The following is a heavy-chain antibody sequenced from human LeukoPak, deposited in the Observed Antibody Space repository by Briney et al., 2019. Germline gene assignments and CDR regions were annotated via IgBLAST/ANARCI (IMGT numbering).Heavy chain of an antibody. V-gene: IGHV4-39*01. D-gene: IGHD6-13*01. J-gene: IGHJ4*02. Sequence: PAETLSLTCTVSGCSITSSSYFWVWIRQPPGEGLVWIGSVPYSGINDYNPSLQSRVSMSVDSPNNQFSLNLNSVTAADTAVYYCARCLESAGRMSFDYWGQGTLVTVSS. CDR3: ARCLESAGRMSFDY. CDR2: VPYSGIN. CDR1: GCSITSSSYF.